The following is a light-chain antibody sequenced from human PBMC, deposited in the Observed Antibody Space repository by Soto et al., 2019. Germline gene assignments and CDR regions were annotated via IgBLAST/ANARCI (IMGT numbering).Light chain of an antibody. V-gene: IGLV1-51*01. Sequence: QSVMTQPPSVSAAPGQRVTISCSGSSSNIGGNSVSWYQQLPGTAPKLLLYDDDKRPSGIPDRFSGSKSGTSATLGITGFQTGDEADYYCGSWDSSLSAYVFGPGTKLTVL. CDR1: SSNIGGNS. J-gene: IGLJ1*01. CDR2: DDD. CDR3: GSWDSSLSAYV.